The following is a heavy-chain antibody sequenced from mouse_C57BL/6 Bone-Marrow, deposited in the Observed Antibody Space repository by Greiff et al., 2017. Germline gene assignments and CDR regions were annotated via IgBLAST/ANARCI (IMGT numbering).Heavy chain of an antibody. Sequence: QVQLQQSGAELARPGASVKLSCKASGYTFTSYGISWVKQRPGQGLEWIGEIYPRSGNTYYNEKFKGKATLTADKSSITAYMELRSLPSADSAVYCCARYHRANWEWNYWGKGTTLTVS. V-gene: IGHV1-81*01. CDR2: IYPRSGNT. D-gene: IGHD4-1*01. J-gene: IGHJ2*01. CDR3: ARYHRANWEWNY. CDR1: GYTFTSYG.